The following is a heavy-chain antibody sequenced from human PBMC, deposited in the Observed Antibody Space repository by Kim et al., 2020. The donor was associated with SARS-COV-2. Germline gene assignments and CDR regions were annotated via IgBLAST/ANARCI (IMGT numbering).Heavy chain of an antibody. J-gene: IGHJ5*02. CDR3: ARGGVDYYYGSGSYYKGAFDP. D-gene: IGHD3-10*01. V-gene: IGHV1-69*13. CDR1: GGTFSSYA. Sequence: SVKVSCKASGGTFSSYAISWVRQAPGQGLEWMGVIIPIFGTANYAQKFQGRVTITADESTSTAYMELSSLRSEDTAVYYCARGGVDYYYGSGSYYKGAFDPWGQGTLVTVSS. CDR2: IIPIFGTA.